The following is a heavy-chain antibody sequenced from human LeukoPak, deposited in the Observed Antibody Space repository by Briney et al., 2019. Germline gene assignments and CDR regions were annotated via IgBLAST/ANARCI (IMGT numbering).Heavy chain of an antibody. D-gene: IGHD1-7*01. J-gene: IGHJ4*02. V-gene: IGHV4-38-2*02. CDR2: IYHSGTT. CDR3: ARAVNYGSDSSFDY. CDR1: GYSIRSGYY. Sequence: SETLSLTCTVSGYSIRSGYYWGWIRQPPGKGLEWIGSIYHSGTTYYNPSLKSRVTISIDTSKNQFSLKLSSVTAVDTAVYYCARAVNYGSDSSFDYWGQGTLVTVSS.